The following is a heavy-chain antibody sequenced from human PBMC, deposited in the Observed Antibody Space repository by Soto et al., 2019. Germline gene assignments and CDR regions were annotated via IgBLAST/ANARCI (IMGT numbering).Heavy chain of an antibody. J-gene: IGHJ6*02. CDR3: ARVRERSIAAYYYGMDV. CDR2: IWYDGSNK. D-gene: IGHD6-6*01. Sequence: PGGSLGLSCAASGFTFSSYGMHGVRQAPGKGLEWVAVIWYDGSNKYYADSVKGRFTISRDNSKNTLYLQMNSLRAEDTAVYYCARVRERSIAAYYYGMDVWGQGTTVTVSS. V-gene: IGHV3-33*01. CDR1: GFTFSSYG.